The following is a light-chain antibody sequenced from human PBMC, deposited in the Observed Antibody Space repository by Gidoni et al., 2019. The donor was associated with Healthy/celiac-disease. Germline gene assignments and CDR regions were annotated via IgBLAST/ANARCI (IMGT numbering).Light chain of an antibody. CDR1: QGISNY. CDR2: AAS. Sequence: DIQMTQSPSSLSASVGDRVTITCRASQGISNYLAWYQQKPGKVPKLLIYAASTLQSGVPSRFSGSCSWTDFTLTISSLQPEDVATYYCQKYNSARVTFGPGTKVDLK. CDR3: QKYNSARVT. J-gene: IGKJ3*01. V-gene: IGKV1-27*01.